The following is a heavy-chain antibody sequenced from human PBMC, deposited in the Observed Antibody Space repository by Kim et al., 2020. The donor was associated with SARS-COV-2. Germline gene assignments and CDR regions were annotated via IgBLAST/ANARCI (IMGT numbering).Heavy chain of an antibody. CDR1: GFTFSSYA. Sequence: GGSLRLSCAASGFTFSSYAMSWVRQAPGKGLEWVSAISGSGGSTYYADSVKGRFTISRDNSKNTLYLQMNSLRAEDTAVYYCAKVAGDYYDSSGYYYFLRELDYWGQGTLVTVSS. J-gene: IGHJ4*02. CDR2: ISGSGGST. D-gene: IGHD3-22*01. CDR3: AKVAGDYYDSSGYYYFLRELDY. V-gene: IGHV3-23*01.